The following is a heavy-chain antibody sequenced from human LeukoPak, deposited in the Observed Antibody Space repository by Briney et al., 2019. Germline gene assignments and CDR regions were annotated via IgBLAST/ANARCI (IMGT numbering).Heavy chain of an antibody. CDR1: GYTFTSYG. D-gene: IGHD3-16*01. V-gene: IGHV1-18*01. Sequence: ASVKVSCKASGYTFTSYGITWVRQAPGQGLEWMGWINAYNGNTNYAQKLQGRVTMTTDTSTGTAYMELRSLRSDDTAVYYCARRGLSDFYYSYMDVWGKGTTVTVSS. J-gene: IGHJ6*03. CDR3: ARRGLSDFYYSYMDV. CDR2: INAYNGNT.